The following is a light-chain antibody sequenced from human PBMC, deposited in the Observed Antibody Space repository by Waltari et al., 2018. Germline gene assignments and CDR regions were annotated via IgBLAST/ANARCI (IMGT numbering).Light chain of an antibody. V-gene: IGKV1-39*01. CDR3: QQSYSSPRT. J-gene: IGKJ1*01. CDR2: AAS. CDR1: QSIARH. Sequence: DIQMTQSPSSLSASVGDRVTITCRASQSIARHLSWYQKKPGKAPKLLIYAASRLQSGVPSRFSARGSGTDFTLTISSLQREDFATYYCQQSYSSPRTFGQGTKVEVK.